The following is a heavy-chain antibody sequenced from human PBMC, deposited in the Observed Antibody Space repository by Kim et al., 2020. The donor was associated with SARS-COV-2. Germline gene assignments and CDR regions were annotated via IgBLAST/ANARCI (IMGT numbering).Heavy chain of an antibody. CDR2: ISSSSSYI. Sequence: GGSLRLSCAASGFTFSSYSMNWVRQAPGKGLEWVSSISSSSSYIYYADSVKGRFTISRDNAKNSLYLQMNSLRAEDTAVYYCAREGVPSYGAHWFDPWGQGTLVTVSS. V-gene: IGHV3-21*01. J-gene: IGHJ5*02. D-gene: IGHD5-18*01. CDR3: AREGVPSYGAHWFDP. CDR1: GFTFSSYS.